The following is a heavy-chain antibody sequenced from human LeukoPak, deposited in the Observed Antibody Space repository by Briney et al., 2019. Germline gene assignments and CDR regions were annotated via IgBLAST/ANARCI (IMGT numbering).Heavy chain of an antibody. J-gene: IGHJ4*02. D-gene: IGHD6-6*01. Sequence: PSETLFLTCTVSGGSLSSYYWSWIRQPAGKGLEWIGRIYTSGSTNYNPSLKSRVTMSVDTSKNQFSQKLSSVTAADTAVYYCARDSGYSSSFDYWGQGTLVTVSS. V-gene: IGHV4-4*07. CDR3: ARDSGYSSSFDY. CDR2: IYTSGST. CDR1: GGSLSSYY.